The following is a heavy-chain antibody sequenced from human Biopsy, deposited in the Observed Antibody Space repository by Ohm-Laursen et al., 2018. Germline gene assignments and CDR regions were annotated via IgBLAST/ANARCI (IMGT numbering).Heavy chain of an antibody. J-gene: IGHJ2*01. CDR1: GDSISSYY. CDR2: VYYTWST. Sequence: SDTLSLTCTVSGDSISSYYWSWIRQPPGKGLQWIGYVYYTWSTDYNPSLQSRVTISVDTSKNHFSLRLGSVTPADTAIYYCARDRGYYSDRTVPGYFDLWGRGTLVTVSS. V-gene: IGHV4-59*01. D-gene: IGHD3-22*01. CDR3: ARDRGYYSDRTVPGYFDL.